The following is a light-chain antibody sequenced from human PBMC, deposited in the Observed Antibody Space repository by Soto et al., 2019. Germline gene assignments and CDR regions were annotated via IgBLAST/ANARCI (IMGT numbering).Light chain of an antibody. CDR1: QSLVYTNGNTY. CDR2: KVS. Sequence: DVVVTQSPLSLPVTLGQPASISCRSSQSLVYTNGNTYLAWFQQRPGQSPRRLIYKVSIRDSGVPDRFSGSGSGTEFTLTISRVEAEDVGVYYCMQGTHWPRTFGQGTKVDIK. CDR3: MQGTHWPRT. V-gene: IGKV2-30*01. J-gene: IGKJ1*01.